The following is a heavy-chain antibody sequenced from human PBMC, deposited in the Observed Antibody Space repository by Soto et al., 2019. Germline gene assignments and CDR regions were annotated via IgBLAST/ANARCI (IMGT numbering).Heavy chain of an antibody. CDR1: SGSISNYF. CDR3: ARGYSSSWYYYYYGMDV. Sequence: SETLSLTCAVSSGSISNYFWAWIRQPPGKGLEWIGYIYYSGSTTYNPSLGSRVAISVDTSKNQFSLKLSSVTAADTAVYYCARGYSSSWYYYYYGMDVWGQGTTVTVSS. J-gene: IGHJ6*02. D-gene: IGHD6-13*01. CDR2: IYYSGST. V-gene: IGHV4-59*01.